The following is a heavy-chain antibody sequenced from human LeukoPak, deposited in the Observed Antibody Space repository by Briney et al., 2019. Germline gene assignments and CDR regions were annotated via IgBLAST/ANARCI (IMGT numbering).Heavy chain of an antibody. CDR2: MYYDGGA. CDR3: ARGTRYCSGGDPSRPTCFDY. Sequence: KPSETLSLTCIVSGGSITASRDFFWGGVRQPPGKGLEWIGIMYYDGGAFYNPSLQSRVTTSIDTSKNQYSVNLYSVTAADTAVYYCARGTRYCSGGDPSRPTCFDYWGLGTLVTVSS. J-gene: IGHJ4*02. CDR1: GGSITASRDFF. D-gene: IGHD2-15*01. V-gene: IGHV4-39*07.